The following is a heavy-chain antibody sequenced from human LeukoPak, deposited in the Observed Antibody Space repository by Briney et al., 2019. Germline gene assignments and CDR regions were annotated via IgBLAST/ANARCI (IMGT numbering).Heavy chain of an antibody. CDR3: ARERGTYYDSSGYYYAGYYFDY. Sequence: GGSLRLSCAASGFTFSSYGMDLVRQAPGKGLEWVANIKQDGSEKYYVDSVKGRFTISRDNAKNSLYLQMNSLRAEDTAVYYCARERGTYYDSSGYYYAGYYFDYWGQGTLVTVSS. CDR1: GFTFSSYG. V-gene: IGHV3-7*01. J-gene: IGHJ4*02. D-gene: IGHD3-22*01. CDR2: IKQDGSEK.